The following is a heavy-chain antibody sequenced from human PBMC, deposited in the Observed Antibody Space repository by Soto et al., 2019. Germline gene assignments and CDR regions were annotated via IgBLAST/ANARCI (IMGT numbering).Heavy chain of an antibody. J-gene: IGHJ2*01. D-gene: IGHD3-22*01. Sequence: QVQLVQSGAEVRKPGSSVKVSCKASGGTFSSYAISWVRQAPGQGLEWMGGIIPIFGTANYAQKFQGRVTITADESTSTAYMELSSLRSEDTALYYSATYRPYYYDSSGYYRNWYFDLWGRGTLVTVSS. V-gene: IGHV1-69*01. CDR2: IIPIFGTA. CDR1: GGTFSSYA. CDR3: ATYRPYYYDSSGYYRNWYFDL.